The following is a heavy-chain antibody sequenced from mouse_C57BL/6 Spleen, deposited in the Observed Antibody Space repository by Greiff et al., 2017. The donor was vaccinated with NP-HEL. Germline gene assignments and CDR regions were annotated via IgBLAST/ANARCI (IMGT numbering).Heavy chain of an antibody. D-gene: IGHD2-2*01. CDR3: ARMVYYGYDYFDY. CDR1: GYTFTSYW. Sequence: QVQLQQPGAELVKPGASVKLSCKASGYTFTSYWMHWVKQRPGQGLEWIGMIHPNSGSTNYNEKFKGKATLTVDTSSSTAYMELHSLTSEDSAVYFCARMVYYGYDYFDYWGQGTTLTVSS. V-gene: IGHV1-64*01. CDR2: IHPNSGST. J-gene: IGHJ2*01.